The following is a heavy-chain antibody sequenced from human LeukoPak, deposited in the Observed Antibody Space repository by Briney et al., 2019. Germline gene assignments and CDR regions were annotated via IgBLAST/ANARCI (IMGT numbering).Heavy chain of an antibody. V-gene: IGHV1-3*01. CDR1: GYTFSTYA. CDR2: INAGNGNT. J-gene: IGHJ4*02. Sequence: GASVKVSCKASGYTFSTYAMHWVRQAPGQRLEWMGWINAGNGNTKYSQKFQGRVILTSDTSASTAYMELRSLRSDDTAVYYCARGWYYFDYWGQGTLVTVSS. D-gene: IGHD6-19*01. CDR3: ARGWYYFDY.